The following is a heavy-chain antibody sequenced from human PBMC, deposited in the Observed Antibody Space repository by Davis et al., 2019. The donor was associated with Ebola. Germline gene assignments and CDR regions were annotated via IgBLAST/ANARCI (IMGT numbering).Heavy chain of an antibody. Sequence: GGSLRLSCKASGYRFSTYWIGWVRQMPGKGLEWMGIIYPGDSDIRYSPSFQGQVTISADTSISTAYLQWSSLKASDTAMYYCARLPTVAWEGYYFDYWGQGTLVTVSS. CDR2: IYPGDSDI. CDR1: GYRFSTYW. CDR3: ARLPTVAWEGYYFDY. V-gene: IGHV5-51*01. J-gene: IGHJ4*02. D-gene: IGHD4-17*01.